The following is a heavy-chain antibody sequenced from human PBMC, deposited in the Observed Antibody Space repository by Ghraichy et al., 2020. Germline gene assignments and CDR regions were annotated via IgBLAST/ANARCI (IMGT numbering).Heavy chain of an antibody. V-gene: IGHV3-64*01. CDR1: GFVFSTYG. CDR3: ARELCDSGSCLPIPRYGMDV. Sequence: GGSLRLSCAASGFVFSTYGVHWVRQAPGKGLEYISAISSNGAGTYYANSVKGRFTIYRDNSKNTVYLQMDSVRPEDMAVYYCARELCDSGSCLPIPRYGMDVWGQGTTVTVSS. D-gene: IGHD2-15*01. J-gene: IGHJ6*02. CDR2: ISSNGAGT.